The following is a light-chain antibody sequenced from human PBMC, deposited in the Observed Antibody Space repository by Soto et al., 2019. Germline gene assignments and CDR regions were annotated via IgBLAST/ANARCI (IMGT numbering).Light chain of an antibody. CDR1: QSISIW. CDR2: KAS. Sequence: DIQMTQSPSTLSAFVGDRVTITCRASQSISIWLAWYQQKPGKGPKILIYKASTLESGVPSRFSGSGSGTEFTLTISNLQPDDLATYYCQQYYTYPLTFGGGTKVEIK. J-gene: IGKJ4*01. V-gene: IGKV1-5*03. CDR3: QQYYTYPLT.